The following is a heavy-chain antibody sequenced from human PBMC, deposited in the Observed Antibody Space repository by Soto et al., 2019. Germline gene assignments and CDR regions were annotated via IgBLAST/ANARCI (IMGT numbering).Heavy chain of an antibody. CDR1: GGTFGSYA. D-gene: IGHD2-2*01. CDR3: AISQGITTSLENYDYYYYGMDV. CDR2: IIPIPGTA. V-gene: IGHV1-69*13. Sequence: SVKVSCKASGGTFGSYAISWVRQAPGQGLEWMGGIIPIPGTANYAQKFQGRVTIAADESTSTAYMELSSLRSEDTAVYYCAISQGITTSLENYDYYYYGMDVWGQGTTVTVSS. J-gene: IGHJ6*02.